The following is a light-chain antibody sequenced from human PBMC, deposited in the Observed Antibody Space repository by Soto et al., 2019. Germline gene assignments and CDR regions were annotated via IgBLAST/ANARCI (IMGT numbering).Light chain of an antibody. CDR2: RNN. J-gene: IGLJ2*01. CDR1: SSNIGSNY. Sequence: QSVLTQPPPASGTPGQRVTISCSGSSSNIGSNYVYWYQQLPGTAPKLLIYRNNQRPSGVPDRFSGSESGTSASLAISGLRSEDEADYYCAAWDDSLRGVVFGGGTKLTVL. V-gene: IGLV1-47*01. CDR3: AAWDDSLRGVV.